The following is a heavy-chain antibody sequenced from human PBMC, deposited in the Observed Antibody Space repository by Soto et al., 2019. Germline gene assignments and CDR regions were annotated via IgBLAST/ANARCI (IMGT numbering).Heavy chain of an antibody. CDR2: ISGSGGST. J-gene: IGHJ4*02. V-gene: IGHV3-23*01. D-gene: IGHD3-3*01. CDR1: GFTFSSYA. CDR3: ANDKGPYYGLAYAY. Sequence: GGSLRLSCAASGFTFSSYAMSWVRQAPGKGLEWVSAISGSGGSTYYADSVKGRFTISRDNSKNTLYLQMNSLRAEDTAVYYCANDKGPYYGLAYAYWGQGTLVTAPQ.